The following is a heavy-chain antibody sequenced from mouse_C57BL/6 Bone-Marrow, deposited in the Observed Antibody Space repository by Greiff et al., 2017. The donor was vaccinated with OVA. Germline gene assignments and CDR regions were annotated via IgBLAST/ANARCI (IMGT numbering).Heavy chain of an antibody. J-gene: IGHJ3*01. CDR2: IDPSDSYT. D-gene: IGHD2-3*01. Sequence: QVQLQQPGAELVRPGTSVKLSCKASGYTFTSYWMHWVKQRPGQGLEWIGVIDPSDSYTNYNQKFKGKATLTVDTSSSTAYMQLSSLTSEDSAVYYGARDDGYYEAYWGQGTLVTVSA. V-gene: IGHV1-59*01. CDR1: GYTFTSYW. CDR3: ARDDGYYEAY.